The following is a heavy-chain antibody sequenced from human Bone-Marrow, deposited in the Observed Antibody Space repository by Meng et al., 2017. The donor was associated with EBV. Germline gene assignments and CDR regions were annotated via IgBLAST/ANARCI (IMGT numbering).Heavy chain of an antibody. D-gene: IGHD6-13*01. CDR3: VRGRGYSSPNFDY. CDR1: GGPFSGYY. Sequence: QGLLQQLGEGLLKPSGTLSLTCAVYGGPFSGYYWSWIRQPPGKGLEWIGEINHSGSTNYNPSLKSRVTISVDTSKNQFSLKLSSVTAADTAVYYCVRGRGYSSPNFDYWGQGTLVTVSS. J-gene: IGHJ4*02. CDR2: INHSGST. V-gene: IGHV4-34*01.